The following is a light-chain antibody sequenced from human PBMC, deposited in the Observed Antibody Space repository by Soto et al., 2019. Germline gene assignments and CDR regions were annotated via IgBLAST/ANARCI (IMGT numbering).Light chain of an antibody. J-gene: IGKJ5*01. Sequence: EIVVTRSPGTVIVSPGERATLSCRASQTVSTNYLAWYQQKPGQAPRLLIYGASKRATGIPDRFSGSGSGTDFTLTISRLEPEDLAVYYCQQRSNWPSTFGQGTRVEIK. CDR2: GAS. CDR1: QTVSTNY. V-gene: IGKV3D-20*02. CDR3: QQRSNWPST.